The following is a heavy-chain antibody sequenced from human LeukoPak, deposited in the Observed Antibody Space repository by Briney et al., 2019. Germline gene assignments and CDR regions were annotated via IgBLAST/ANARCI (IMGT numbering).Heavy chain of an antibody. J-gene: IGHJ3*02. D-gene: IGHD2/OR15-2a*01. CDR2: IYSGGST. Sequence: PGGSLRLSCAASGFTVSSNYMTWVRQAPGKGLEWVSVIYSGGSTYYADSVKGRFTVSRDNSKNTLYLQMNSLRAEDTAVYYCARRTTGLWRAFDIWGQGTMVTVSS. V-gene: IGHV3-53*01. CDR1: GFTVSSNY. CDR3: ARRTTGLWRAFDI.